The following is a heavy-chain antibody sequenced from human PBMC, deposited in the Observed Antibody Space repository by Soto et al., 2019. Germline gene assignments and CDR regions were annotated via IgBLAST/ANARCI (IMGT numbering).Heavy chain of an antibody. V-gene: IGHV4-61*08. CDR3: ARVYGDYLDY. Sequence: SETLSLTCTVSGGSISSGGYYWSWVRQHPGKGLEWIGYIYYSGSTNYNPSLKSRVTISVDTSKNQFSLKLSSVTAADTTVYYCARVYGDYLDYWGQGTLVTVSS. D-gene: IGHD4-17*01. CDR2: IYYSGST. J-gene: IGHJ4*02. CDR1: GGSISSGGYY.